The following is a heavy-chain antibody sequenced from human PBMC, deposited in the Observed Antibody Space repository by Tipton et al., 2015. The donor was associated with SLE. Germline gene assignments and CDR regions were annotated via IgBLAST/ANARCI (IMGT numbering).Heavy chain of an antibody. V-gene: IGHV1-18*01. J-gene: IGHJ4*02. D-gene: IGHD6-19*01. CDR3: ARDTAQYSSGWYLIDY. CDR2: MNPNSGNT. CDR1: GYTFTSYD. Sequence: QLVQSGAEVKKPGASVKVSCKASGYTFTSYDINWVRQATGQGLEWMGWMNPNSGNTNYAQKLQGRVTMTTDTSTSTAYMELRSLRSDDTAVYYCARDTAQYSSGWYLIDYWGQGTLVTVSS.